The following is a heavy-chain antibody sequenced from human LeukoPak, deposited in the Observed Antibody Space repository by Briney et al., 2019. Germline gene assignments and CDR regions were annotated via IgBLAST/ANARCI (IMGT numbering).Heavy chain of an antibody. CDR3: ARDRGYGGPTPRDYYYYMDV. V-gene: IGHV3-64*01. Sequence: GGSLRLSCAASGFTFSSYAMHWVRQAPGKGLEYVTAISSNGGSTYYANSVKGRFTISRDNSKNTLYLQMGSLRAEDMAVYYCARDRGYGGPTPRDYYYYMDVWGKGTTVTVSS. CDR2: ISSNGGST. D-gene: IGHD4-23*01. CDR1: GFTFSSYA. J-gene: IGHJ6*03.